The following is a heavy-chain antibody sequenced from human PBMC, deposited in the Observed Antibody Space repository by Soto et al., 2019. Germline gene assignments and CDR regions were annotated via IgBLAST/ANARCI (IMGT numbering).Heavy chain of an antibody. D-gene: IGHD5-18*01. CDR1: GFTFSSYA. CDR3: AKDLSADTAMVSDY. Sequence: EVQLLESGGGLVQPGGSLRLSCAASGFTFSSYAMSWVRQAPGKGLEWVSAISGSGGSTYYADSVKGRFTISRDNSKNTLYLQMNSLRAEGTAVYDCAKDLSADTAMVSDYWGQGTLVTVSP. J-gene: IGHJ4*02. CDR2: ISGSGGST. V-gene: IGHV3-23*01.